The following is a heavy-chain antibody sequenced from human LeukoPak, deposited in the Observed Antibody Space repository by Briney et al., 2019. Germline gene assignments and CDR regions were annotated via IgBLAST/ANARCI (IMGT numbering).Heavy chain of an antibody. D-gene: IGHD2-21*01. CDR2: INHSGST. CDR1: GGSFSGYY. Sequence: PSETLSLTCAVYGGSFSGYYWSWIRHPPGKELEWIGEINHSGSTNYNPSLKSRVTISVDTSKNQFSLKLSSVTAADTAVYYCAGYYGGYWGQGTLVTVSS. J-gene: IGHJ4*02. CDR3: AGYYGGY. V-gene: IGHV4-34*01.